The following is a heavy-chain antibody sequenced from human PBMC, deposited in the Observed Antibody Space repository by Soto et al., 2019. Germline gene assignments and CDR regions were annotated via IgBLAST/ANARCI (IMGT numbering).Heavy chain of an antibody. CDR2: IWYDGSNK. CDR3: AREEPMVRGVIPYYCGMDV. Sequence: QVQLVESGGGVVQPGRSLRLSCEASGFTFSSYDMHWVRQAPGKGLEWVAVIWYDGSNKYYADSVKGRFTISRDNSKNTLYLQMNSLRAEDTAVYYCAREEPMVRGVIPYYCGMDVWGQGTTVTVSS. CDR1: GFTFSSYD. D-gene: IGHD3-10*01. J-gene: IGHJ6*02. V-gene: IGHV3-33*01.